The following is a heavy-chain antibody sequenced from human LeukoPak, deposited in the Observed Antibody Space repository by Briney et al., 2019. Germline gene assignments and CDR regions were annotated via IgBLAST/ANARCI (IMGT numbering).Heavy chain of an antibody. D-gene: IGHD4-23*01. CDR2: IKEDGSET. V-gene: IGHV3-7*01. J-gene: IGHJ4*02. Sequence: GGSLRLSCTASGFTFSSHWMSWFRQFPGKGLEWLGNIKEDGSETYYLDSVRGRFTISRDNAQNSVYLQMNSLRAEDTAVYYCARYEGGNPYYFDYWGQGTLVTVSS. CDR1: GFTFSSHW. CDR3: ARYEGGNPYYFDY.